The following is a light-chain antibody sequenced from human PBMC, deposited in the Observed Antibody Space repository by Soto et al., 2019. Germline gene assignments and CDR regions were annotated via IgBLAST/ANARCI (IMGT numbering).Light chain of an antibody. CDR2: KAS. Sequence: DIQITQSPSSLSASVGDRVTMNCRARQNIYTWLAWYQQQPGIAPKLLIHKASTLESGVPSRLSGSGYGTEFTLPIRGLQPEDYATYYCQQYERYSTFGQGTKV. CDR3: QQYERYST. V-gene: IGKV1-5*03. CDR1: QNIYTW. J-gene: IGKJ1*01.